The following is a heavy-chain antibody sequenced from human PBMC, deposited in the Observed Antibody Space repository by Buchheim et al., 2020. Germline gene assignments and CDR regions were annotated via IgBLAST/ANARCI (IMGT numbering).Heavy chain of an antibody. D-gene: IGHD6-19*01. Sequence: QVQLQESGPGLVKPSQTLSLTCTVSGGSISSGSYYWSWIRQPAGKGLEWIGRIYTSGSTNYTPSLKSRVTISEYTSKNQFSLKRSSVTAADTAVYYCARDEYSGWFNYWGQGTL. J-gene: IGHJ4*02. CDR1: GGSISSGSYY. V-gene: IGHV4-61*02. CDR3: ARDEYSGWFNY. CDR2: IYTSGST.